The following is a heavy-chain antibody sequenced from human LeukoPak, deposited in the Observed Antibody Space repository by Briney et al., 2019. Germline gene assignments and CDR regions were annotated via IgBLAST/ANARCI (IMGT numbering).Heavy chain of an antibody. V-gene: IGHV1-69*05. CDR1: GGTFSSYA. D-gene: IGHD6-19*01. J-gene: IGHJ4*02. CDR2: IIPIFGTA. Sequence: SVKVSCKASGGTFSSYAISWVRQAPGQGLEWMGRIIPIFGTANYAQKFQGRVTITTDESTSTAYMELSSLRSEDTAVYHCARDPPDSYSSGWYYFDYWGQGTLVTVSS. CDR3: ARDPPDSYSSGWYYFDY.